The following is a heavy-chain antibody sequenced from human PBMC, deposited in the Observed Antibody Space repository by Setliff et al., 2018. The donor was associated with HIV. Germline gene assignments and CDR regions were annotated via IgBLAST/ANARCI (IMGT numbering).Heavy chain of an antibody. J-gene: IGHJ4*02. CDR3: AKDIQCSGGSCKHFDY. D-gene: IGHD2-15*01. Sequence: LRLSCAASGFTFSTYAMSWVRQAPGKGLEWVSTIIDSGGSTYYADSVEGRFTISRDNSKNTVYLQMNSLRDEDTAVYFCAKDIQCSGGSCKHFDYWGQGTLVTVSS. CDR1: GFTFSTYA. V-gene: IGHV3-23*01. CDR2: IIDSGGST.